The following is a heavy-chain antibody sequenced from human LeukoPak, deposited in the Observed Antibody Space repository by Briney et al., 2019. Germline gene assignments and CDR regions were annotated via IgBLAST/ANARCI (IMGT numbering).Heavy chain of an antibody. V-gene: IGHV3-20*04. CDR3: ARLKGDTSVFDY. CDR2: INWNGGST. Sequence: AGGSLRLSCAASGFTFDDYGMSWVRQAPGKGLEWVSGINWNGGSTGYADSVKGRFTMSRDNARNSLYLQMDSLRADDTAVYYCARLKGDTSVFDYWGQGTLVTVSS. D-gene: IGHD3-16*01. J-gene: IGHJ4*02. CDR1: GFTFDDYG.